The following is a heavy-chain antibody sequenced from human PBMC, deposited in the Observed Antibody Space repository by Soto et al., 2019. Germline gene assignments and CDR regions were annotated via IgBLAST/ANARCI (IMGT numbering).Heavy chain of an antibody. J-gene: IGHJ5*02. CDR2: ISTYNGDT. CDR1: GYTFFTYD. CDR3: ARLLGPAKSENGFDP. V-gene: IGHV1-18*01. Sequence: QVHLVQSGVEVKTPGASVKVSCQASGYTFFTYDISWVRQAPAQGLEWKGWISTYNGDTKYAQKFQGRVTMTSDTSSMTPYLELRSLRSDATAGYYWARLLGPAKSENGFDPWGQGTLVTVSS.